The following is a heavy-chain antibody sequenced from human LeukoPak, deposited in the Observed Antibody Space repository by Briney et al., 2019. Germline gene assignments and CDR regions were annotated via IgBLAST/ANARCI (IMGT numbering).Heavy chain of an antibody. CDR2: IYYSGST. J-gene: IGHJ6*02. CDR1: GGSISSYY. D-gene: IGHD4-23*01. V-gene: IGHV4-59*01. Sequence: PSETLSLTCTVSGGSISSYYWSWIRQPPGKGLEWIGYIYYSGSTNYNPSLKSRVTISVDTSKNQFSLKLSSVTAADTAVYYCARLRDYGGNSRIRHGMDVWGQGTTVTVSS. CDR3: ARLRDYGGNSRIRHGMDV.